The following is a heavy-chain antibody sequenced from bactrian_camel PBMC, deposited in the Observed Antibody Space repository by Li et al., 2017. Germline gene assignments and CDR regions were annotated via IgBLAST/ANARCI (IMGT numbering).Heavy chain of an antibody. V-gene: IGHV3S53*01. Sequence: HVQLVESGGGSVQAGGSLRLACEASAYIISRACMAWFRQAPGKEREGVAVIGNDGRIRYRDSVQGRFTISKPYANNTLNLQMSSLNADDTAMYYCAAGATRCCGPWYGSWVEYWGQGTQVTVS. D-gene: IGHD6*01. CDR2: IGNDGRI. CDR1: AYIISRAC. J-gene: IGHJ4*01. CDR3: AAGATRCCGPWYGSWVEY.